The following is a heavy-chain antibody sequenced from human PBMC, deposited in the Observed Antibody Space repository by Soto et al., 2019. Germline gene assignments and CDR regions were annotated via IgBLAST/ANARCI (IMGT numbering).Heavy chain of an antibody. J-gene: IGHJ3*02. Sequence: SVKVDCKAAGCTFTSYTISWVRQAPGQGLEWMGRIIPILGIANYAQKFQGRVTITADKSTSTAYMELSSLRSEDTAVYYCARGLAAEGALEAFDIWGQGTMVIVSS. CDR2: IIPILGIA. V-gene: IGHV1-69*02. CDR1: GCTFTSYT. D-gene: IGHD6-13*01. CDR3: ARGLAAEGALEAFDI.